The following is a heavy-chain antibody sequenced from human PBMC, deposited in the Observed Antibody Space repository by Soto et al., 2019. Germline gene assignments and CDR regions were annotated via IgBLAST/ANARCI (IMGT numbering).Heavy chain of an antibody. Sequence: QVQLVQSGAEVKKPGSSVKVSCKASGGTVRSYTISWVRQAPGQGLEWMGRIIPILGIANYAQKFQGRVTITADKSTSTAYMELSSLRSEDTAVYYCASYSSSWYYYWGQGTLVTVSS. J-gene: IGHJ4*02. CDR2: IIPILGIA. D-gene: IGHD6-13*01. V-gene: IGHV1-69*02. CDR1: GGTVRSYT. CDR3: ASYSSSWYYY.